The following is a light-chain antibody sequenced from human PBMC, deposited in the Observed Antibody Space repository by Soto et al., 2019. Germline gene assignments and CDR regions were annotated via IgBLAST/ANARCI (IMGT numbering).Light chain of an antibody. CDR1: SSNIGSNN. CDR2: PNS. Sequence: QSVLTQSPSASGTPGQRVSISCSGSSSNIGSNNVYWYQQFPGSAPRFLIYPNSPRPSGVPDRFSASKSGTSASLVISGLRPEDGATYYCATWDDSPSGRSWVFGGGTQLTVL. CDR3: ATWDDSPSGRSWV. V-gene: IGLV1-47*01. J-gene: IGLJ3*02.